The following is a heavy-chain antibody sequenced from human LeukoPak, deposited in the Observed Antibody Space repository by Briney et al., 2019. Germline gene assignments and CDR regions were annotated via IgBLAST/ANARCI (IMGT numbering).Heavy chain of an antibody. CDR2: IIPIFGTA. D-gene: IGHD3-10*01. Sequence: GASVKVSCKASGGTFSSYAISWVRQAPGQGLEWMGGIIPIFGTANYAQKFQGRVTITTDESTSTAYMELSSLRSEDTAVYYCARVRFGELYFDYWGQGTLVTVSS. V-gene: IGHV1-69*05. J-gene: IGHJ4*02. CDR3: ARVRFGELYFDY. CDR1: GGTFSSYA.